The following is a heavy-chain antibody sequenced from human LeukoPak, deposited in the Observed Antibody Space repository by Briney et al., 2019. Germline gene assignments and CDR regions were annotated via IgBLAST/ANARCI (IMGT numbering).Heavy chain of an antibody. CDR2: IYSGGST. D-gene: IGHD3-10*01. Sequence: PGGSLRLSCAASGFTVSTNYMSWVRQAPGKGLEWVSVIYSGGSTFYADSVKGRFTISRDNSKNTVYLQMNSLRAEDTAMYYCARGGSGSSLYYFDYWGQGTLATVSS. CDR1: GFTVSTNY. J-gene: IGHJ4*02. CDR3: ARGGSGSSLYYFDY. V-gene: IGHV3-53*01.